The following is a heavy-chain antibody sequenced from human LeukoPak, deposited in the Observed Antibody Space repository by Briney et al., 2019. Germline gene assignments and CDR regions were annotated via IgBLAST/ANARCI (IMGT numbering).Heavy chain of an antibody. CDR3: ARTYGSSGLGYFDL. D-gene: IGHD6-13*01. V-gene: IGHV4-59*01. Sequence: MSSETLSLTFTVSGVSISSYYWSWIRQPPGKGLESIGYIFYSGSTNYSPPLKSRLTISVDTSKNHFSLKLSSVTAANTALYYCARTYGSSGLGYFDLWGRGTLVTVSS. J-gene: IGHJ2*01. CDR1: GVSISSYY. CDR2: IFYSGST.